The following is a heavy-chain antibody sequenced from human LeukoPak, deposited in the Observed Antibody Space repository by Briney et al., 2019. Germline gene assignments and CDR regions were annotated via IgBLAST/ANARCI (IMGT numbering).Heavy chain of an antibody. V-gene: IGHV4-39*07. CDR2: MYSRGST. J-gene: IGHJ4*02. CDR3: ARGPGGTTDNFDY. Sequence: SETLSLTCTVSGYSISTTSYYWGWIRQSPGMGLECLGYMYSRGSTFDNPSLKSRVTIPVDISKNQFSLRLTSMTAADTAIYYCARGPGGTTDNFDYWGQGTLVTVSS. D-gene: IGHD4-17*01. CDR1: GYSISTTSYY.